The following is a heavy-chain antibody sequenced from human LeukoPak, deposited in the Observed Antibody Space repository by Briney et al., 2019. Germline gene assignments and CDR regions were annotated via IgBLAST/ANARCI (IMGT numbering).Heavy chain of an antibody. V-gene: IGHV1-69*05. Sequence: GASVKVSCKASGGTFSSYAISWVRQAPGQGLEWMGGIIPIFGTANYAQKFQGRVTITTDESTSTAYMELSSLRSEDTAVYYGTRVQLTTDYYDSSGIDYWGQGALVTVSS. J-gene: IGHJ4*02. CDR2: IIPIFGTA. D-gene: IGHD3-22*01. CDR3: TRVQLTTDYYDSSGIDY. CDR1: GGTFSSYA.